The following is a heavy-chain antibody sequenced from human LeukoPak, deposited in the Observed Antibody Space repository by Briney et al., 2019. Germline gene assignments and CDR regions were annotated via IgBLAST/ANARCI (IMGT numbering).Heavy chain of an antibody. CDR2: IYYSGST. V-gene: IGHV4-39*01. CDR3: ARIPMSVVVIARQDYYYYYYMDV. CDR1: GGSISSSSYY. D-gene: IGHD2-21*01. Sequence: SETLSLTCSGGSISSSSYYWGWIRQPPGKGLEWIGSIYYSGSTYYNPSLKSRVIIFVDTSKNQFSLKLSSVTAADTAVYYCARIPMSVVVIARQDYYYYYYMDVWGKGTTVTVSS. J-gene: IGHJ6*03.